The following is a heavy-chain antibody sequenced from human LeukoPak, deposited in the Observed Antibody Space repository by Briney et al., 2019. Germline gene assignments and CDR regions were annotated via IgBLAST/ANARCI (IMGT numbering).Heavy chain of an antibody. Sequence: VASVKVSCKASGYTFTGYYMHWVRQAPGQGLEWMGWINTNTGNPTYAQGFTGRFVFSLDTSVSTAYLQISSLKAEDTAVYYCARDPNHYYDSSGYYGDYWGQGTLVTVSS. CDR3: ARDPNHYYDSSGYYGDY. CDR2: INTNTGNP. V-gene: IGHV7-4-1*02. D-gene: IGHD3-22*01. J-gene: IGHJ4*02. CDR1: GYTFTGYY.